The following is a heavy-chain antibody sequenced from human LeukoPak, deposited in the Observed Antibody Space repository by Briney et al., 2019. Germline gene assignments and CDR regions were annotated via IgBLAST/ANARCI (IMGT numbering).Heavy chain of an antibody. Sequence: TLSLTCTVSGGSISRYYWSWIRQPPGKALEWLTRIDWDGDIYYHTSLKTRLTISKDTSKNEMVLTMINMDPVDTATYYCAWTSNYYGASGDTFDFWGQGTLVTVSA. J-gene: IGHJ4*02. D-gene: IGHD3-10*01. CDR2: IDWDGDI. CDR1: GGSISRYY. CDR3: AWTSNYYGASGDTFDF. V-gene: IGHV2-70*11.